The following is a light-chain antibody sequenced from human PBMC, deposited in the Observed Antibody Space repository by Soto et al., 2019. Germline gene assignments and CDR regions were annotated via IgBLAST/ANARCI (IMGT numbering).Light chain of an antibody. CDR1: QSVSSN. CDR2: GAS. J-gene: IGKJ4*01. V-gene: IGKV3-15*01. Sequence: EIVMTQSPATLSVSPGERATLSCRASQSVSSNLAWYQQKPGQAPRLLIYGASTRVTGIPARFSGSGSGTEFTLTTSSLLSEEFAVNYCQQYNNWAPLTFGGGTKVEIK. CDR3: QQYNNWAPLT.